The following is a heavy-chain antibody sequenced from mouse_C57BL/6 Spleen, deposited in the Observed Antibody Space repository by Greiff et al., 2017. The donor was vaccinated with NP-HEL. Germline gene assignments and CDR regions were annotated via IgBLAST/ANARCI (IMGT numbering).Heavy chain of an antibody. D-gene: IGHD2-2*01. Sequence: QVQLQQPGAELVKPGASVQLSCKASGYTFTSYWMHWVKQRPGQGLEWIGMIHPNSGSTNYNEKFKSKATLTVDKSSSTAYMQLSSLTSEDSAVYYCARGGLRYAMDYWGQGTSVTVSS. J-gene: IGHJ4*01. CDR1: GYTFTSYW. CDR2: IHPNSGST. CDR3: ARGGLRYAMDY. V-gene: IGHV1-64*01.